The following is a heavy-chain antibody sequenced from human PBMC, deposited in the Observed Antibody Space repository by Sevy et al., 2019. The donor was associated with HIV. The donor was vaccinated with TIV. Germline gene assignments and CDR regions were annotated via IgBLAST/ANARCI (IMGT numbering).Heavy chain of an antibody. D-gene: IGHD3-22*01. V-gene: IGHV1-18*01. CDR2: ISAYNGNT. CDR1: GYTFTSYG. CDR3: ARDRSHSTDTGWYYESSGHPDYYYGMDV. J-gene: IGHJ6*02. Sequence: ASVKVSCKASGYTFTSYGISWVRQAPGQGLEWMGWISAYNGNTNYAQKLQGRVTMTTDTSTSTAYMELRSLRSDDTAVYYCARDRSHSTDTGWYYESSGHPDYYYGMDVWGQRTTVTVSS.